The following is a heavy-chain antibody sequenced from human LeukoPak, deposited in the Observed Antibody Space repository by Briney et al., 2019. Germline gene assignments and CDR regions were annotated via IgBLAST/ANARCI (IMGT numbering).Heavy chain of an antibody. CDR3: AKDFWSPDAFDI. J-gene: IGHJ3*02. CDR2: IGGNGGST. CDR1: GFTFSSYA. D-gene: IGHD3-3*01. V-gene: IGHV3-23*01. Sequence: GGSLRLSCAASGFTFSSYAMSWVRQAPGKGLEWVSAIGGNGGSTYYADSVKGRFTISRDNSKNTLYLQMNSLRLEDTAVYYCAKDFWSPDAFDIWGQGTMVTVSS.